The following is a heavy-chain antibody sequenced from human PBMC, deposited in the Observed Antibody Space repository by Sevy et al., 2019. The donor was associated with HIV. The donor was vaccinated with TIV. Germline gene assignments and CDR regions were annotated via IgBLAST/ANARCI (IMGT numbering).Heavy chain of an antibody. Sequence: ASMKVSCTASGYTFTDYYIHWVRQAPGQGLEWMGWINPNAGDTKFPQKLQGRVIMTRDTSLSTAYMELTRLTSDDTAVYYCATEGLALDYWGQGTLVTVSS. CDR2: INPNAGDT. CDR1: GYTFTDYY. J-gene: IGHJ4*02. V-gene: IGHV1-2*02. CDR3: ATEGLALDY.